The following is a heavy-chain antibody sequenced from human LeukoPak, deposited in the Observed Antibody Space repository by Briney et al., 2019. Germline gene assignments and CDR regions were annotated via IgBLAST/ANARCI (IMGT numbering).Heavy chain of an antibody. D-gene: IGHD1-26*01. CDR3: ARDHEWGRAYFDY. Sequence: PRRSLRLSCAVSGFTFDDYTIDWVSQAPGEGLEWVSVIWYDGSNETCADSVKGRLTIARDNSKNTLYLQMTSLRAEDTAVYYGARDHEWGRAYFDYWGQGTLVTVSS. J-gene: IGHJ4*01. CDR1: GFTFDDYT. V-gene: IGHV3-33*08. CDR2: IWYDGSNE.